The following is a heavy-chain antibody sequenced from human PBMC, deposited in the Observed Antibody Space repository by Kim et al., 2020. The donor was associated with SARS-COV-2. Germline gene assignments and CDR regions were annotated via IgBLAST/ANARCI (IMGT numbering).Heavy chain of an antibody. V-gene: IGHV4-39*01. CDR1: GGSISSSSYY. CDR3: ARHARAYYGFSFDI. CDR2: IYYRGST. D-gene: IGHD3-10*01. J-gene: IGHJ3*02. Sequence: SETLSLTCTVSGGSISSSSYYWGWIRQPPGKGLEWIGSIYYRGSTYYNPSLKSRVTISVDTSKNQFSLKLSSVTAADTAVYYCARHARAYYGFSFDIWGQGTMVTVSS.